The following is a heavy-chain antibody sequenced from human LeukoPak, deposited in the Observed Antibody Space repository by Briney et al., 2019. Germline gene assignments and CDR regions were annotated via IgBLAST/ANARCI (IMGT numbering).Heavy chain of an antibody. CDR1: GGSISSGGYS. V-gene: IGHV3-23*01. J-gene: IGHJ6*03. CDR2: ISGSGGST. CDR3: AKFGGYSGYDSGYYYYYYMDV. D-gene: IGHD5-12*01. Sequence: LSLTCAVSGGSISSGGYSWSWIRQPPGKGLEWVSAISGSGGSTYYADSVKGRFTISRDNSKNTLYLQMNSLRAEDTAVYYCAKFGGYSGYDSGYYYYYYMDVWGKGTTVTVSS.